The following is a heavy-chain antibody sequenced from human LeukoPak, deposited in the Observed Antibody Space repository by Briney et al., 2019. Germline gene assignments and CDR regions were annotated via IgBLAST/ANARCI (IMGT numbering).Heavy chain of an antibody. CDR3: AKDVDTAMVNPTFDY. D-gene: IGHD5-18*01. J-gene: IGHJ4*02. CDR2: ISGSSRST. CDR1: GFTFSSCA. Sequence: GGSLRLSCAASGFTFSSCAMTWVRQAPGKGLEWVSAISGSSRSTYYADSVKGRFTISRDNSKNTLYLQMNSLRAEDTAVYYCAKDVDTAMVNPTFDYWGQGTLVTVSS. V-gene: IGHV3-23*01.